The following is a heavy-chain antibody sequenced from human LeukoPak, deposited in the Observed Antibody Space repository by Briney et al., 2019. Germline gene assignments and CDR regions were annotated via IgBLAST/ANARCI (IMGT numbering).Heavy chain of an antibody. Sequence: SETLSLTCTVSGGSISSYYWSWIRQPPGKGLEWIGYIYYSGSTNYNPSLKSRVTISVDTSRNQFSLKLSSVTAADTAVYYCARETRDYYYYYMDVWGKGTTVTVS. CDR1: GGSISSYY. D-gene: IGHD3-10*01. V-gene: IGHV4-59*01. J-gene: IGHJ6*03. CDR3: ARETRDYYYYYMDV. CDR2: IYYSGST.